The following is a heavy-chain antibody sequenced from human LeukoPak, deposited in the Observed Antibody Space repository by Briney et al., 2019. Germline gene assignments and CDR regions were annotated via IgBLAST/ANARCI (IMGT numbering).Heavy chain of an antibody. CDR3: ARGRVSSSTWYSTYYYYFYMDV. Sequence: SETLSLTCTVSGVSISIHFYYWGWIRQTPGKALEWIGNMYYRGSTYYNPSLNSRVSMSLDTSKNQFSLRLRSVTAADTAVYFCARGRVSSSTWYSTYYYYFYMDVWGKGTTVTVSS. D-gene: IGHD4-11*01. CDR2: MYYRGST. CDR1: GVSISIHFYY. V-gene: IGHV4-39*07. J-gene: IGHJ6*03.